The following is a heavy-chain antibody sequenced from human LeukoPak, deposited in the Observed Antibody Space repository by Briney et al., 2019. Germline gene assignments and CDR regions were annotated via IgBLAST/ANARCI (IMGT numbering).Heavy chain of an antibody. J-gene: IGHJ4*02. Sequence: ASQTLSLTCSVSGGSISTGHYWNWIRQRPGKGLEWIGYIYYSGSTVYSPSLKSRVTISIDTSKNHFSLRLTSLTAADTAVYYCARSQIKYVHLLNGYPEYFDLWGQGALVTVSS. CDR2: IYYSGST. D-gene: IGHD3-9*01. CDR3: ARSQIKYVHLLNGYPEYFDL. CDR1: GGSISTGHY. V-gene: IGHV4-31*03.